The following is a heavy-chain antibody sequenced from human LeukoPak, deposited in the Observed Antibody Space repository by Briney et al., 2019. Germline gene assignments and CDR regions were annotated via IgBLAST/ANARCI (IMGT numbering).Heavy chain of an antibody. J-gene: IGHJ6*02. CDR3: ARHGDGYGTVYGMDV. V-gene: IGHV4-59*08. CDR2: IYYSGST. D-gene: IGHD5-24*01. Sequence: SETLSLTCTVSGXSISSYYWSWIRQPPGKGREWIGYIYYSGSTNYNPSLKSRVTISVDTSKNQFSLKLSSVTAADTAVYYCARHGDGYGTVYGMDVWGQGTTVTVSS. CDR1: GXSISSYY.